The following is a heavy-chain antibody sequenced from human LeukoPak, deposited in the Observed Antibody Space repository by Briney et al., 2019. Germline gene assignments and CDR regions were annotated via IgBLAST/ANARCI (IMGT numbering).Heavy chain of an antibody. CDR3: ARGGQLWLRRYYYYGVDV. CDR2: IKQDGSEK. J-gene: IGHJ6*02. D-gene: IGHD5-18*01. CDR1: GFTFSSYW. V-gene: IGHV3-7*01. Sequence: GGSLRLSCAASGFTFSSYWMSWVRQAPGKGLEWVANIKQDGSEKYYVDSVKGRFTISRDNAKNSLYLQMNSLRAADTAVYYCARGGQLWLRRYYYYGVDVWGQGTLVTVSS.